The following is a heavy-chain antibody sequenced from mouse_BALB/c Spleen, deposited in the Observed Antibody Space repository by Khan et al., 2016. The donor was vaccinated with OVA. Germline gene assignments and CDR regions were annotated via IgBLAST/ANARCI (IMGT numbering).Heavy chain of an antibody. CDR1: GYSITSDYA. Sequence: EVKLLESGPGLVKPSQSLSLTCTVTGYSITSDYAWNWIRQFPGNKLEWMGYINYSGSANYNPAPKSRISITRDTSKNQFFLQLNSVTTADSATYYCARDGSRYNYAMDYWGQGTSVTVSS. CDR2: INYSGSA. D-gene: IGHD2-3*01. CDR3: ARDGSRYNYAMDY. V-gene: IGHV3-2*02. J-gene: IGHJ4*01.